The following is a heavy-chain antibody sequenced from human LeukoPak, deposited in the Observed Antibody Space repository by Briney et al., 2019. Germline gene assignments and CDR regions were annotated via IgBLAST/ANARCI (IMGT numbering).Heavy chain of an antibody. CDR2: IYTSRST. V-gene: IGHV4-4*07. J-gene: IGHJ2*01. CDR3: ARDALYCSSSSCYRYWYFDL. D-gene: IGHD2-2*01. Sequence: SETLCLTCTVSGGSINGSYWNWVRQPAEKGLEGIGRIYTSRSTNYNPSLKSRVTMSVDTSKNQFSLKLSSVTAADTAVYYCARDALYCSSSSCYRYWYFDLWGRGTLVTVSS. CDR1: GGSINGSY.